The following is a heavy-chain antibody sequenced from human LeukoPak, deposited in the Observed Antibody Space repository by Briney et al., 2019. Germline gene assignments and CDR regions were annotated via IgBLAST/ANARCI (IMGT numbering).Heavy chain of an antibody. V-gene: IGHV3-48*02. CDR3: ATWWSDGMDV. D-gene: IGHD2-15*01. Sequence: PGGSLRLSCAASGFTFSSYSMNWVRQAPGKGLEWVSYISGGSSTIYYADSGKGRLTISRDNAKNSLYLQMNSLRDEDTAVYYCATWWSDGMDVWGQGTTVTVSS. J-gene: IGHJ6*02. CDR2: ISGGSSTI. CDR1: GFTFSSYS.